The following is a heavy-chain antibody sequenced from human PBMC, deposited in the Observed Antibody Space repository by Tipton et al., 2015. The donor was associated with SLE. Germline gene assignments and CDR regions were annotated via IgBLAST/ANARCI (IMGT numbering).Heavy chain of an antibody. Sequence: TLSLTCAVYGGSFSGYYWSWIRQPPGKGLEWIGEINHNGSTNYNPSLKSRVTISVDTSKNQFSLKLSSVTAADTAVYYCARRLGALDYWGQGTLVTVSS. V-gene: IGHV4-34*01. J-gene: IGHJ4*02. CDR1: GGSFSGYY. CDR3: ARRLGALDY. D-gene: IGHD3-9*01. CDR2: INHNGST.